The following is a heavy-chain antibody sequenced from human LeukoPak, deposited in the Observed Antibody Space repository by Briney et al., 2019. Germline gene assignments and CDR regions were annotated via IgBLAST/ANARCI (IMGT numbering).Heavy chain of an antibody. J-gene: IGHJ5*02. CDR1: GYTFTGYY. CDR3: ARGPIAVAMDNWFDP. Sequence: ASVKASCKASGYTFTGYYMHWVRQAPGQGLEWMGWINPNSGGANYAQKFQGRVTMTRDTSISTAYMELSRLRSDDTAVYYCARGPIAVAMDNWFDPWGQGTLVTVSS. CDR2: INPNSGGA. D-gene: IGHD6-19*01. V-gene: IGHV1-2*02.